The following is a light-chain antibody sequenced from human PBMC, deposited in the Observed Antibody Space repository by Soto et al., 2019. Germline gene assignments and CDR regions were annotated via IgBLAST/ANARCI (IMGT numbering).Light chain of an antibody. V-gene: IGKV3-11*01. CDR2: DAS. Sequence: EIVLTQSPATLSLSPGERATLSCRASQSVSSYLAWYQQKPGQPPRLLIYDASNRATGIPARFSGSGSGTDCTLTISSLEPEDFAVYYCQQRSNWPRTFGQGTKVDTK. J-gene: IGKJ1*01. CDR3: QQRSNWPRT. CDR1: QSVSSY.